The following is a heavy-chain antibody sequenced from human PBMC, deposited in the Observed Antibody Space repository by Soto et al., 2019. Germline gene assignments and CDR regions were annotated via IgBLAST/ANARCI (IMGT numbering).Heavy chain of an antibody. V-gene: IGHV3-15*01. CDR1: GFTFSNAW. J-gene: IGHJ4*02. D-gene: IGHD3-22*01. CDR3: AKQRTMIVGYFDY. CDR2: IKSKTDGGTT. Sequence: GGSLRLSCAASGFTFSNAWMSWVRQAPGKGLEWVGRIKSKTDGGTTDYAAPVKGRFTISRDDSKNTLYLQMNSLRAEDTAVYYCAKQRTMIVGYFDYWGQGTLVTVSS.